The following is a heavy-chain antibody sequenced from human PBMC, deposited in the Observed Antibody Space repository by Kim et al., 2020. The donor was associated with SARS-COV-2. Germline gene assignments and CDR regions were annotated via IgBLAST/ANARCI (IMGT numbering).Heavy chain of an antibody. D-gene: IGHD3-22*01. J-gene: IGHJ1*01. CDR1: GFTFSSYA. CDR2: ISGSGGST. CDR3: AKTLYYYDSSGSFQH. Sequence: GGSLRLSCAASGFTFSSYAMSWVRQAPGKGLEWVSAISGSGGSTYYADSVKGRFTISRDNSKNTLYLQMNSLRAEDTAVYYCAKTLYYYDSSGSFQHWGQGTLVTVSS. V-gene: IGHV3-23*01.